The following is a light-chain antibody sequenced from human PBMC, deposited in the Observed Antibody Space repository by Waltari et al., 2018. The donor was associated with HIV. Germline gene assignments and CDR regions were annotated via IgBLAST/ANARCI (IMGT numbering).Light chain of an antibody. CDR1: QTICVY. CDR3: QQSYRGLT. V-gene: IGKV1-39*01. J-gene: IGKJ3*01. CDR2: AAS. Sequence: DIQMTQSPSSLSASLGDRVAVTCRASQTICVYLNWYQQKSGRAPNLLIYAASSLQGGVPSRFSGSGSGTDFTLTIDSLEVEDFAAYYCQQSYRGLTFGPGTNVDV.